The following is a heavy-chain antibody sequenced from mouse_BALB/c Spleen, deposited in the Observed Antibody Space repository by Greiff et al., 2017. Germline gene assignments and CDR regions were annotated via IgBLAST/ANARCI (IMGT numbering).Heavy chain of an antibody. CDR3: ARGSSYGY. D-gene: IGHD1-1*01. CDR2: INPSNGRT. J-gene: IGHJ2*01. Sequence: VQLQQPGAELVKPGASVKLSCKASGYTFTSYWMHWVKQRPGQGLEWIGEINPSNGRTNYNEKFKSKATLTVDKSSSTAYMQLSSLTSEDSAVYYCARGSSYGYWGQGTTLTVSS. V-gene: IGHV1S81*02. CDR1: GYTFTSYW.